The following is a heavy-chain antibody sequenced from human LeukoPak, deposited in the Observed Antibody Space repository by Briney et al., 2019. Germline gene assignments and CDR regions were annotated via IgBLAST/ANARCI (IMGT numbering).Heavy chain of an antibody. Sequence: PGGSLRLSCAASGFTFSSYSMNWVRQAPGKGLEWVSVIYSGGSTYYADSVKGRFTISRDNSKNTLYLQMNSLRAEDTAVYYCARPRRQYGLGLGYWGQGTLVTVSS. CDR2: IYSGGST. J-gene: IGHJ4*02. CDR3: ARPRRQYGLGLGY. V-gene: IGHV3-66*02. CDR1: GFTFSSYS. D-gene: IGHD4-11*01.